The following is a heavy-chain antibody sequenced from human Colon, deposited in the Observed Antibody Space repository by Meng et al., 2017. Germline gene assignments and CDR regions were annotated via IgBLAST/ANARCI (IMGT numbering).Heavy chain of an antibody. CDR1: GGSIRNDRW. Sequence: APGSCLLKPSGTLALTCDCSGGSIRNDRWWSWVRQAPGKGLEWIGEIYHSGRTNYNPSVKSRVSMSVDKSQNHFSLRLSSVTAADTAVYYCARSPYSGSALPFFDYWGQGSLVTVSS. CDR2: IYHSGRT. D-gene: IGHD1-26*01. CDR3: ARSPYSGSALPFFDY. V-gene: IGHV4-4*02. J-gene: IGHJ4*02.